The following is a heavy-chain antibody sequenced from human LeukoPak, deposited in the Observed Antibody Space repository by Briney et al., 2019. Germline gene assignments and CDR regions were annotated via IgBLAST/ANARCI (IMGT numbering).Heavy chain of an antibody. CDR1: GGTFSSYA. CDR3: AREAAGHNYFDY. CDR2: IIPIFGTA. V-gene: IGHV1-69*13. Sequence: SVKVSCKASGGTFSSYAIGWVRQAPGQGLEWMGGIIPIFGTANYAQKFQGRVTITADESTSTAYMELSSLRSEDTAVYYCAREAAGHNYFDYWGQGTLVTVSS. J-gene: IGHJ4*02. D-gene: IGHD2-15*01.